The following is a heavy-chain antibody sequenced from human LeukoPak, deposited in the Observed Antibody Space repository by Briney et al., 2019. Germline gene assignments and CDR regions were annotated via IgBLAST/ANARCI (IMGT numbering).Heavy chain of an antibody. CDR2: IYYSGST. Sequence: SETLSLTCTVSGGSISSYYWSWIRQPPGKGLEWIGYIYYSGSTNYNPSLKSRVTISVDTSKNQFSLKLSSVTAADTAVYYCARGAHYYYYYMDVWGKGTTVTISS. J-gene: IGHJ6*03. V-gene: IGHV4-59*01. CDR3: ARGAHYYYYYMDV. CDR1: GGSISSYY.